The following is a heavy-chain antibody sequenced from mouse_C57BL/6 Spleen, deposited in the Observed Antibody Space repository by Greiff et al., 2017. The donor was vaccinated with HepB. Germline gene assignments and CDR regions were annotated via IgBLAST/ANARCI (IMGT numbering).Heavy chain of an antibody. CDR2: ISDGGSYT. D-gene: IGHD3-2*02. CDR1: GFTFSSYA. Sequence: EVKLVESGGGLVKPGGSLKLSCAASGFTFSSYAMSWVRQTPEKRLEWVATISDGGSYTYYPDNVKGRFTISRDNAKNNLYLQMSHLKSEDTAMYYCARDGAAQAALDYWGQGTTLTVSS. CDR3: ARDGAAQAALDY. V-gene: IGHV5-4*01. J-gene: IGHJ2*01.